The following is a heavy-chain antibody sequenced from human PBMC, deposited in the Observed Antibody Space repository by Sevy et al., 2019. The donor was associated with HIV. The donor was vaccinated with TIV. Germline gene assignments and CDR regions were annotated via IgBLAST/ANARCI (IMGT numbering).Heavy chain of an antibody. J-gene: IGHJ3*02. V-gene: IGHV3-21*01. D-gene: IGHD6-19*01. Sequence: GGSLRLSCAASGFTFRSYPMHWVRQAPGKGLGWVSFISGLSNYIYYADSVKGRFSISSDNTKNSVYLQMNSLRGEDTAVFYCARAVPATDAFDIWGQGTLVTVSS. CDR2: ISGLSNYI. CDR3: ARAVPATDAFDI. CDR1: GFTFRSYP.